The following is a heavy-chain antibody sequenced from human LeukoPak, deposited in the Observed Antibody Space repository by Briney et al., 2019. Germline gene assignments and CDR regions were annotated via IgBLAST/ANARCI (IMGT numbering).Heavy chain of an antibody. CDR2: ISSSSSYI. CDR1: GFTVSSNY. V-gene: IGHV3-21*01. CDR3: ARGYGGVDY. J-gene: IGHJ4*02. D-gene: IGHD5-18*01. Sequence: GGSLRLSCAASGFTVSSNYMSWVRQAPGKGLEWVSSISSSSSYIYYADSVKGRFTISRDNAKNSLYLQMNSLRAEDTAVYYCARGYGGVDYWGQGTLVTVSS.